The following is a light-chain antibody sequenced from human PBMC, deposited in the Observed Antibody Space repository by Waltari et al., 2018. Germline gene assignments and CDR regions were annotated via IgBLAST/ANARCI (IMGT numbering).Light chain of an antibody. CDR2: SNN. J-gene: IGLJ2*01. CDR1: SSNIENYS. CDR3: AAWDDSLGGPL. Sequence: QSGLTQPPSASGTPGQRVTISCSGSSSNIENYSVNWYQQLPGTAAKLLIYSNNERPSGVPDRFSGSKSGTSASLAISGLQSDDEGDYYCAAWDDSLGGPLFGGGTELTVL. V-gene: IGLV1-44*01.